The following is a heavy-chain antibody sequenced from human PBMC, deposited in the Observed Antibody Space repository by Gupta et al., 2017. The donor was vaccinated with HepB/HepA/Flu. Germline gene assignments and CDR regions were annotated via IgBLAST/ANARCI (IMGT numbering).Heavy chain of an antibody. Sequence: EVQLLESGGGLVQPGRSLRLSCAASGFDFSSNVMSWVRQAPGKGLEWVSNISGSSGESYDADAVKGRFTISRDNPKKTMYLQMKRLRAADTDVYYFAKDKGETTNYFAYGGQGTMVTVSS. V-gene: IGHV3-23*01. CDR1: GFDFSSNV. CDR3: AKDKGETTNYFAY. J-gene: IGHJ4*02. CDR2: ISGSSGES. D-gene: IGHD1-26*01.